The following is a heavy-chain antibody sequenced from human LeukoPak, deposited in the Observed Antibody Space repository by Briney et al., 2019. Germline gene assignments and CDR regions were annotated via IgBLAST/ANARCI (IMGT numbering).Heavy chain of an antibody. Sequence: GRSLRLSCAASGFTLSSYEVNWVRQAPGKGLEWVSYISSSGSTKYYADSVKGRFTIARDNAENSLYLQMNSLRAEDTAVYYCARRYCSSTSCTLDYWGQGALVTVSS. CDR3: ARRYCSSTSCTLDY. V-gene: IGHV3-48*03. D-gene: IGHD2-2*01. J-gene: IGHJ4*02. CDR2: ISSSGSTK. CDR1: GFTLSSYE.